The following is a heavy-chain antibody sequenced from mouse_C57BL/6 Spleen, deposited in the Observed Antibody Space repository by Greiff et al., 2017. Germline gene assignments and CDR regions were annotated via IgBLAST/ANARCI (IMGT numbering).Heavy chain of an antibody. CDR3: ARAGPALRAMDC. CDR2: IYPGSGST. J-gene: IGHJ4*01. CDR1: GYTFTSYW. Sequence: QVQLKQSGAELVKPGASVKMSCKASGYTFTSYWITWVKQRPGQGLEWIGDIYPGSGSTNYNEKFKSKATLTVDTSSSTAYMQLSSLTSEDSAVYYCARAGPALRAMDCWGQGTSVTVSS. D-gene: IGHD1-2*01. V-gene: IGHV1-55*01.